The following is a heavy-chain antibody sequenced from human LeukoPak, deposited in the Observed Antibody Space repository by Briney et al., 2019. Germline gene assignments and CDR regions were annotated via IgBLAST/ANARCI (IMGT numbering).Heavy chain of an antibody. D-gene: IGHD3-3*01. CDR3: ARGGSHTIFGVATPFDY. CDR2: INHSGST. J-gene: IGHJ4*02. CDR1: GGSFSGYY. V-gene: IGHV4-34*01. Sequence: PETLSLTCAVYGGSFSGYYWSWIRQPPGKGLEWIGEINHSGSTNYNPSLKSRVTISVDTSKNQFSLKLSSVTAADTAVYYCARGGSHTIFGVATPFDYWGQGTLVTVSS.